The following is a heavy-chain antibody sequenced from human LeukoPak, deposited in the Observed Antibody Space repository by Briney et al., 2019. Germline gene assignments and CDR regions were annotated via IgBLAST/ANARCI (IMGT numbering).Heavy chain of an antibody. J-gene: IGHJ6*02. CDR1: GFTFSSYW. D-gene: IGHD3-9*01. CDR2: IKQDGSEK. CDR3: ARRYYDILTGYPQRYYYGMDV. V-gene: IGHV3-7*03. Sequence: GGSLRLSCAASGFTFSSYWMSWVRQAPGKGLEWVANIKQDGSEKYYVDSVKGRFTISRDNAKNSLYLQMNSLRAEDTAVYYCARRYYDILTGYPQRYYYGMDVWGQGTTVTVSS.